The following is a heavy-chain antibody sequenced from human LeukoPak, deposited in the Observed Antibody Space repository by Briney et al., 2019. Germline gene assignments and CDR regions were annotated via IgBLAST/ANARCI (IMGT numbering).Heavy chain of an antibody. CDR2: IYYSGNT. V-gene: IGHV4-39*01. D-gene: IGHD3-3*02. J-gene: IGHJ5*01. CDR3: ARHIQVAFRVSRLGWFDS. Sequence: SETLSLTCTVSGGSMSSSSYYWGWIRQPPGKGLERIGSIYYSGNTYYNPSLKSRVTISVDTSKNQFYMKLSSVTAADTAVYHCARHIQVAFRVSRLGWFDSWGQGTLVTVSS. CDR1: GGSMSSSSYY.